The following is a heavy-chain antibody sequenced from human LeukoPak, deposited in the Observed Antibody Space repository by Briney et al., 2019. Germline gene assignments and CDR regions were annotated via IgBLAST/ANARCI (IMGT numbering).Heavy chain of an antibody. D-gene: IGHD3-3*01. V-gene: IGHV1-69*13. CDR2: IIPIFGTA. CDR3: ASASDYDFWSGYFDY. J-gene: IGHJ4*02. Sequence: ASVKVSCQASGGTFSSYAISWVRQAPGQGPEWMGWIIPIFGTANYAQKFQGRVTITADESTSTAYMELSSLRSEDTAVYYCASASDYDFWSGYFDYWGQGTLVTVSS. CDR1: GGTFSSYA.